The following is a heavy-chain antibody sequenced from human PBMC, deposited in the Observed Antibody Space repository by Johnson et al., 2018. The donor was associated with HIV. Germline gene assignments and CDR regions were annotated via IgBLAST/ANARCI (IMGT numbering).Heavy chain of an antibody. CDR2: ISYDGSNK. CDR1: EFTFSSYA. V-gene: IGHV3-30*04. D-gene: IGHD1-26*01. CDR3: ARPLGVGATIGAFDI. Sequence: QVQLVESGGGLVQPGGSLRLSCAASEFTFSSYAMHWVRQAPGKGLEWVAVISYDGSNKYYADSVKGRFTISRANSKKTLYLQMNSLGAEDTAVYYCARPLGVGATIGAFDIWGQGTMVTVSS. J-gene: IGHJ3*02.